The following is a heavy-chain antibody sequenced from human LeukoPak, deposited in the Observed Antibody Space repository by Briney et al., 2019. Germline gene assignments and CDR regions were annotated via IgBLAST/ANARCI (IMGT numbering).Heavy chain of an antibody. CDR2: IRYDGSNK. Sequence: GGSLRLPCAASGFTFSSYGMHWVRQAPGKGLEWVAFIRYDGSNKYYADSVKGRFTISRDNSKNTLYLQMNSLRAEDTAVYYCAKAYYYGSGSDLGFDPWGQGTLVTVSS. D-gene: IGHD3-10*01. CDR3: AKAYYYGSGSDLGFDP. V-gene: IGHV3-30*02. J-gene: IGHJ5*02. CDR1: GFTFSSYG.